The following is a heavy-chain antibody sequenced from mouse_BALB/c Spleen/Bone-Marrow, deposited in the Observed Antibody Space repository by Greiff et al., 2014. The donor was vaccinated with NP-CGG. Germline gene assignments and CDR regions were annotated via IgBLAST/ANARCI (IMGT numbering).Heavy chain of an antibody. CDR3: GRRESGTWFAY. V-gene: IGHV1-14*01. CDR1: GYTFTSFV. Sequence: EVKLVESGPDLVKPGASVKMSCKASGYTFTSFVMHWVKQKPGQGLEWIGYINPYNDGTKYNEKFKDKATLSSDKFSSTAYMELSSLTSEDSAVYYRGRRESGTWFAYWGQGTLVTVSA. J-gene: IGHJ3*01. D-gene: IGHD4-1*01. CDR2: INPYNDGT.